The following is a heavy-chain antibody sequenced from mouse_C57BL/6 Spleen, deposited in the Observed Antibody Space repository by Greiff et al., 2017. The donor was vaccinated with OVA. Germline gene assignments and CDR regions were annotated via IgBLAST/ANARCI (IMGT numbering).Heavy chain of an antibody. CDR2: IDPETGGT. CDR3: TLYGSSYVYWYFDV. Sequence: QAQLQQSGAELVRPGASVTLSCKASGYTFTDYEMHWVKQTPVHGLEWIGAIDPETGGTAYNQKFKGKAILTADKSSSTAYMELRSLTSEDSAVYYCTLYGSSYVYWYFDVWGTGTTVTVSS. CDR1: GYTFTDYE. D-gene: IGHD1-1*01. J-gene: IGHJ1*03. V-gene: IGHV1-15*01.